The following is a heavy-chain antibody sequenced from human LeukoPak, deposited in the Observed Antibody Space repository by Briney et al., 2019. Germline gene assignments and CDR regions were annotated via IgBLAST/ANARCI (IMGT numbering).Heavy chain of an antibody. CDR3: ARGPSSGYDGEDY. Sequence: PGGSLRLSCAASGFTVSRNYMSWVRQAPGKGLEWVSLIYSGGSTYYADSVKGRFTISRDNSKNTLYLQMNSLRAEDTAVYYCARGPSSGYDGEDYWGQGTLVTVSS. V-gene: IGHV3-53*01. D-gene: IGHD5-12*01. CDR1: GFTVSRNY. J-gene: IGHJ4*02. CDR2: IYSGGST.